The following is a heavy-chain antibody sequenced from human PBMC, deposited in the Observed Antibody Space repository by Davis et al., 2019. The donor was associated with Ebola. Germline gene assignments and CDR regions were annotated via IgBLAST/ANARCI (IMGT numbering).Heavy chain of an antibody. J-gene: IGHJ4*02. V-gene: IGHV1-46*01. CDR1: GYTFTSYY. CDR2: INPSGGST. D-gene: IGHD2-15*01. Sequence: ASVKVSCKASGYTFTSYYMHWVRQAPGQGLEWMGIINPSGGSTSYAQKFQGRVTMTRDTSTSTVYMELSSLRSEDTAVYYCARGYCSGGSCRHTHFDYWGQGTLVTVSS. CDR3: ARGYCSGGSCRHTHFDY.